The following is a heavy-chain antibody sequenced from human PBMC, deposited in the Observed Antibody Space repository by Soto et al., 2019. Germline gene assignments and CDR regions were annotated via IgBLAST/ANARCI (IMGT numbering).Heavy chain of an antibody. CDR3: VRSSGWSLFYGMDV. CDR2: IGHRGGT. V-gene: IGHV4-34*01. Sequence: SQTLSLPGVVFGGSFSNYYWTWVRQTPGQGLAGIGQIGHRGGTNYSPSLNSRVTISVDTPKNQFSLNIRSVTAADTAVYYCVRSSGWSLFYGMDVWGQETTVTVSS. J-gene: IGHJ6*02. CDR1: GGSFSNYY. D-gene: IGHD6-19*01.